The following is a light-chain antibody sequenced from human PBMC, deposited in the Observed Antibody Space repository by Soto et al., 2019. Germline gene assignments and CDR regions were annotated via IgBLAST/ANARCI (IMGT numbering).Light chain of an antibody. J-gene: IGKJ1*01. CDR3: QQYNNWPKT. CDR2: GAS. V-gene: IGKV3-15*01. Sequence: IVKTQSPSTLSVKPGERATLSCRASQSVSSNLAWYQQKPGQAPRLLIYGASTRATGIPARFSGSGSGTEFTLTISSLQSEDFAVYYCQQYNNWPKTFGQGTKV. CDR1: QSVSSN.